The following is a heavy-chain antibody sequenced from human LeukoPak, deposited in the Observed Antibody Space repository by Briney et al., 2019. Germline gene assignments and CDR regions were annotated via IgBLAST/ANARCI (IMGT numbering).Heavy chain of an antibody. D-gene: IGHD1-1*01. Sequence: SETLSLTCTVSGGSISSYYWSWIRQPPGKGLEWIGYIYYSGSTNYNPSLKSRVTISVDTSKNQFSLKLSSVTAADTAVYYCARDIGERFDYWGQGTLVTVSS. CDR2: IYYSGST. CDR1: GGSISSYY. J-gene: IGHJ4*02. CDR3: ARDIGERFDY. V-gene: IGHV4-59*12.